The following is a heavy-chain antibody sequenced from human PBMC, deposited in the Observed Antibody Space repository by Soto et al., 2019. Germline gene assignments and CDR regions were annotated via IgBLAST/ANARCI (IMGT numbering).Heavy chain of an antibody. CDR2: INPKSGDT. V-gene: IGHV1-2*02. CDR3: AKGLWTVGHCIGGSCYDGMDV. D-gene: IGHD2-15*01. Sequence: QVQLVQSGAEVKKPGASVKVSCEASEYTFIGFHLHWVRQAPGQGLEWMGWINPKSGDTKYAQKVQGRVTLTRDTSISTGYMELSRLESNDTAVYYCAKGLWTVGHCIGGSCYDGMDVWGQGTTVTVSS. CDR1: EYTFIGFH. J-gene: IGHJ6*02.